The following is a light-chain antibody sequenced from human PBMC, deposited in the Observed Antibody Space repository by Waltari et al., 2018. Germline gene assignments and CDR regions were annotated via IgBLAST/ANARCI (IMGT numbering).Light chain of an antibody. CDR1: QSVSSSY. Sequence: DIVLTQSPGTLSLSPGERATLSCRASQSVSSSYLAWYQQKPGQAPRLLIYGASSRATGITDRFSGSGSGTDFSLTISRLEPEDVAVYYCQRDGSSPLTFGGGTKVEIK. CDR2: GAS. CDR3: QRDGSSPLT. J-gene: IGKJ4*01. V-gene: IGKV3-20*01.